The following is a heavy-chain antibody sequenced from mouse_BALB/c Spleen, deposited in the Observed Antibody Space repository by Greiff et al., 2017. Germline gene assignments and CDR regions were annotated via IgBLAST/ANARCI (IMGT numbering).Heavy chain of an antibody. V-gene: IGHV14-3*02. CDR2: IDPANGNT. Sequence: EVQLQQSGAELVKPGASVKLSCTASGFNIKDTYMHWVKQRPEQGLEWIGRIDPANGNTKYDPKFQGKATITADTSSNTAYLQLSSLTSEDTAVYYCATTTVVPSPYYAMDYWGQGTSVTVSS. J-gene: IGHJ4*01. D-gene: IGHD1-1*01. CDR3: ATTTVVPSPYYAMDY. CDR1: GFNIKDTY.